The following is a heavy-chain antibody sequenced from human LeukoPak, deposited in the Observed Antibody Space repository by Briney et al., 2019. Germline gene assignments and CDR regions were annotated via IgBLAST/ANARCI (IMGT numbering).Heavy chain of an antibody. CDR3: TAPIAVAGYYYYGMDV. Sequence: GGSLRLSCAASGXTFSNAWMSWVRQAPGKGLEWVARIKSKTDGGTTDYAAPVKGRFTISRDDSNNTLYLQMNSLKTEDTAVYYCTAPIAVAGYYYYGMDVWGQGTTVTVSS. CDR1: GXTFSNAW. V-gene: IGHV3-15*01. J-gene: IGHJ6*02. D-gene: IGHD6-19*01. CDR2: IKSKTDGGTT.